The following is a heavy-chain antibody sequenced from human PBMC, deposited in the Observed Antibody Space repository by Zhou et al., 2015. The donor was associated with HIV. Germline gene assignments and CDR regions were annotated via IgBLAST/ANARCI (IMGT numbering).Heavy chain of an antibody. CDR1: GYTFTNYY. CDR3: ARVGAYYYDSSHDAFDI. Sequence: QVQLVQSGAEVKKPGASVKVSCKASGYTFTNYYVHWVRQAPGKGPEWMGTINPSGVNTRNAQKFQGRVTMTRDTSTSTVYMELSSLRSDDTAVYYCARVGAYYYDSSHDAFDIWGQGTMVTVSS. D-gene: IGHD3-22*01. V-gene: IGHV1-46*01. J-gene: IGHJ3*02. CDR2: INPSGVNT.